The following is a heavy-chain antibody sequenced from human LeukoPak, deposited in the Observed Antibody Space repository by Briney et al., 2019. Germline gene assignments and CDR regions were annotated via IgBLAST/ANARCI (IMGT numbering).Heavy chain of an antibody. CDR2: ISSNGGRT. V-gene: IGHV3-64*01. CDR1: GFTFSSYA. CDR3: ARDLMGIAYRGAFYY. Sequence: GGSLRLSCVVSGFTFSSYAMHWVRQAPGKGLEYVSGISSNGGRTYYANSEKGRFTISRDNSKNTLYLQMGSLRAEDTAVYYCARDLMGIAYRGAFYYWGQGTLVTVSS. D-gene: IGHD6-13*01. J-gene: IGHJ4*02.